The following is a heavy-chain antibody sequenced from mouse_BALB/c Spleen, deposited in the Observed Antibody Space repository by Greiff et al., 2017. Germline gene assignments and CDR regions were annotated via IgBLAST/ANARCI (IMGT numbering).Heavy chain of an antibody. J-gene: IGHJ2*01. V-gene: IGHV2-9-2*01. CDR3: VRGYDYDPYFDY. D-gene: IGHD2-4*01. CDR2: IWTGGGT. Sequence: VMLVESGPGLVAPSQSLSITCTVSGFSLTSYDISWIRQPPGKGLEWLGVIWTGGGTNYNSAFMSRLSISKDNSKSQVFLKMNSLQTDDTAIYYCVRGYDYDPYFDYWGQGTTLTVSS. CDR1: GFSLTSYD.